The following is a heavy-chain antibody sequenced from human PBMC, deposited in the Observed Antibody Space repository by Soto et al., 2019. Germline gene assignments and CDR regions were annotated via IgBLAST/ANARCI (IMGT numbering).Heavy chain of an antibody. J-gene: IGHJ4*02. D-gene: IGHD3-10*01. V-gene: IGHV3-7*01. CDR3: ARDVSGKLGHDS. CDR2: TKQDGSDK. Sequence: EVQLVESGGGLVQPGGSLRLSCAASGFTFSSFWMSWVRRAPGKGLEWVANTKQDGSDKNYVGSMKGRFTISRDNAKNSLYLQMNNLRVEDTAVYYCARDVSGKLGHDSWGQGTLVTVSS. CDR1: GFTFSSFW.